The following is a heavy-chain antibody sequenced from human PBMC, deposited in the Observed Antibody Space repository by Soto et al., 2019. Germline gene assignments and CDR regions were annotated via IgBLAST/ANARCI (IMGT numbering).Heavy chain of an antibody. CDR3: ARETSYDSSGYYPFDY. Sequence: GGSLRLSCAASGFTFDDYGMSWVRQAPGKGLEWVSGIIWNGGSTGYADSVKGRFTISRDNAKNSLYLQMNSLRAEDTALYYCARETSYDSSGYYPFDYWGQGTLVTVSS. CDR2: IIWNGGST. CDR1: GFTFDDYG. J-gene: IGHJ4*02. D-gene: IGHD3-22*01. V-gene: IGHV3-20*04.